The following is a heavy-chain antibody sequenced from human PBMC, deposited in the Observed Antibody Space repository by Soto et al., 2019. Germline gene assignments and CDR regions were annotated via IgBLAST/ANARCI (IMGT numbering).Heavy chain of an antibody. Sequence: EVQLVESGGGLVKPGGSLRLSCAPSGFTFSSYTMNWVRQAPGKGLEWGSSISSSSSYIYDADSVKGRFTISRDNANNSLYLQMNRLRAEDTAVYYCARGYSSGDYWGQGTMVTVSS. CDR2: ISSSSSYI. J-gene: IGHJ4*02. CDR3: ARGYSSGDY. CDR1: GFTFSSYT. V-gene: IGHV3-21*01. D-gene: IGHD6-19*01.